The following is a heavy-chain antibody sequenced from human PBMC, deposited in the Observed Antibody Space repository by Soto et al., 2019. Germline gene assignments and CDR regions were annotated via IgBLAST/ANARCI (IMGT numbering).Heavy chain of an antibody. CDR1: GGSISSYY. Sequence: SETLSLTCTVSGGSISSYYWSWIRQPPGKGLEWIGYIYYSGSTNYNPSFKSRVSMSVDTSKNQFSLKLSSVTAADTAVYYCARTISNWNAPMDYYYYMDVWGKGTTVTVSS. J-gene: IGHJ6*03. V-gene: IGHV4-59*01. CDR2: IYYSGST. D-gene: IGHD1-20*01. CDR3: ARTISNWNAPMDYYYYMDV.